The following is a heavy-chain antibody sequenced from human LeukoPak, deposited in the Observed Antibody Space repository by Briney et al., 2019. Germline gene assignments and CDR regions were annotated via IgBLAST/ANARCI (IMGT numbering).Heavy chain of an antibody. CDR1: GGSISSSSYY. J-gene: IGHJ4*02. CDR3: ARHRGLTRSYDYVWGSYRYPTYYFDY. V-gene: IGHV4-39*01. Sequence: SETLSLTCTVSGGSISSSSYYWGWIRQPPGKGLEWIGSIYYSGSTYYNPSLKSRVTISVDTSKNQFSLKLSSVTAADTAVYYCARHRGLTRSYDYVWGSYRYPTYYFDYWGQGTLVTVSS. CDR2: IYYSGST. D-gene: IGHD3-16*02.